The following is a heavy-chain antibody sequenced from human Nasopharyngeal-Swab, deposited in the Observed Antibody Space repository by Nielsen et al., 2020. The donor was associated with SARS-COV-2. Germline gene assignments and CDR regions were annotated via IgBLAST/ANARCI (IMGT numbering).Heavy chain of an antibody. D-gene: IGHD1-26*01. CDR1: GFTFSTFW. Sequence: GEFLKISCAVSGFTFSTFWMTWVRQAPGKGLEWVANIKEDGSQKYYLDSVKGRFTISRDNAKNSLYLQMNSLRAEDTAIYFCARAVAGATDYWGQGTLVTVSS. J-gene: IGHJ4*02. CDR2: IKEDGSQK. CDR3: ARAVAGATDY. V-gene: IGHV3-7*03.